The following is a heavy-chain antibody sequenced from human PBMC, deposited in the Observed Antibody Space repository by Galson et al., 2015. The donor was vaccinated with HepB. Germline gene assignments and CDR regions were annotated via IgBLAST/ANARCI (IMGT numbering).Heavy chain of an antibody. Sequence: SVKVSCKASGGTFSSYAISWVRQAPGQGLEWMGGIIPIFGTANYAQKFQGRVTITADESTSTAYMELSSLRSEDTAVYYCAGGVVPAAMVYYYYGMDVWGQGTTVTVSS. D-gene: IGHD2-2*01. CDR3: AGGVVPAAMVYYYYGMDV. CDR2: IIPIFGTA. CDR1: GGTFSSYA. J-gene: IGHJ6*02. V-gene: IGHV1-69*13.